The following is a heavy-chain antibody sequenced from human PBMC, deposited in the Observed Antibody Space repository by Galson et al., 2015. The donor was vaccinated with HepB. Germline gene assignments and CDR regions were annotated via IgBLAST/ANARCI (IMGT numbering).Heavy chain of an antibody. Sequence: SVKVSCKASGYTFTSYYMHWVRQAPGPGLEWMGIINPSGGSTSYTQKFQGRVTMTRDTSTSTVYMELSSLRSEDTAVYYCARERNDYGDLNWFDPWGQGTLVTVSS. J-gene: IGHJ5*02. V-gene: IGHV1-46*01. CDR2: INPSGGST. CDR1: GYTFTSYY. CDR3: ARERNDYGDLNWFDP. D-gene: IGHD4-17*01.